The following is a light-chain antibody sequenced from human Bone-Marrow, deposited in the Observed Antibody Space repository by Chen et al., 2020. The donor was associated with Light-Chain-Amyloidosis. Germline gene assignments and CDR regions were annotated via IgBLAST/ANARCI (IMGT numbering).Light chain of an antibody. V-gene: IGLV3-21*02. J-gene: IGLJ2*01. CDR2: DDT. CDR1: DIGSKS. CDR3: HVCDDYSHHHV. Sequence: SYVLTQAPSVSAAPGQTATIISGGNDIGSKSLHWYQQRPGQAPVLIVYDDTDRPSGIPARFSGSKSGGTATLTISSVEAGEEADYYCHVCDDYSHHHVFGGGTKLTVL.